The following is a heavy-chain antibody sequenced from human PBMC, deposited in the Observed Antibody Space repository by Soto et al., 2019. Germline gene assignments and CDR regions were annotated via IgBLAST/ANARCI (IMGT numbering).Heavy chain of an antibody. Sequence: HPGGSLRLSCAASGFTFSSYGMHWVRQAPGKGLEWVAVIWYDGSNKYYADSVKGRFTISRDNSKNTLYLQMNSLRAEDTAVYYCARDSGTDGITMIVVHYFDYWGQGTLVTVSS. J-gene: IGHJ4*02. D-gene: IGHD3-22*01. V-gene: IGHV3-33*01. CDR2: IWYDGSNK. CDR1: GFTFSSYG. CDR3: ARDSGTDGITMIVVHYFDY.